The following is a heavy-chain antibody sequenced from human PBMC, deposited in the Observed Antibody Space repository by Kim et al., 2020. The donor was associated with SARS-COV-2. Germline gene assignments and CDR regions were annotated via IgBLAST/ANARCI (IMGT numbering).Heavy chain of an antibody. V-gene: IGHV7-4-1*02. J-gene: IGHJ3*02. Sequence: ASVKVSCKASGYTFTSDAMNWVRQAPGQGLEWMGWINTNTGNPTYAQGFTGRFVFSLDTSVSTAYLQISSLKAEDTAVYYCARDPSPPQLLWFRELFGAFDIWGQGTMVTVSS. CDR3: ARDPSPPQLLWFRELFGAFDI. CDR1: GYTFTSDA. D-gene: IGHD3-10*01. CDR2: INTNTGNP.